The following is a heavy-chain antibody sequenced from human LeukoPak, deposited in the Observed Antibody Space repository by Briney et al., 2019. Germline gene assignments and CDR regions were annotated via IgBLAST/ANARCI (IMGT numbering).Heavy chain of an antibody. Sequence: ASVKVPCKASGYTFTSYYMHWVRQAPGQGLEWMGIINSSGGSTSYAQKFQGRVTMTRDTSTSTVYMELSSLRSEDTAVYYCARGDYYYDSSGYSHFDYWGQGTLVTVSS. CDR1: GYTFTSYY. J-gene: IGHJ4*02. D-gene: IGHD3-22*01. CDR3: ARGDYYYDSSGYSHFDY. CDR2: INSSGGST. V-gene: IGHV1-46*01.